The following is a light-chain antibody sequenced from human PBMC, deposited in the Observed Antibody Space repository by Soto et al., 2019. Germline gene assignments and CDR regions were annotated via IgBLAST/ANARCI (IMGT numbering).Light chain of an antibody. J-gene: IGKJ4*01. CDR2: AAS. Sequence: DIQMTHSPSSLSSSLWDRVTLTSRASQGISSFLAWYQQKPGKVPKLLIYAASNLHTAVPARFSGSGSGTDFTLTISSLEPEDFAAYYCQQYNSSPFTFGRGTKVDIK. CDR3: QQYNSSPFT. V-gene: IGKV1-27*01. CDR1: QGISSF.